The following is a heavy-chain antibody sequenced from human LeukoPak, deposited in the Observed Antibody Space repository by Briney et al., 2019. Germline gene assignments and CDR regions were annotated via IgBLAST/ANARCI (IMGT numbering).Heavy chain of an antibody. CDR3: ATRMIEPQGAAFDI. D-gene: IGHD3-22*01. CDR2: ISGSGTI. CDR1: GGSINSY. J-gene: IGHJ3*02. Sequence: TSETLSLTCTVSGGSINSYWSWIRQPAGKGLEWIGRISGSGTITYNPALQSRLSISIDTSKNQFSLKLMSVTAADTAVHYCATRMIEPQGAAFDIWGQGTMVTVSS. V-gene: IGHV4-4*07.